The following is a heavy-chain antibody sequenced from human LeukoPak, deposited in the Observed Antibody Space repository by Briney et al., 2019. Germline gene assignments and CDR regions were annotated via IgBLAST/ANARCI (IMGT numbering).Heavy chain of an antibody. CDR2: ISSSGSTI. CDR3: AREGYCSSTSCYAPPDY. V-gene: IGHV3-11*01. CDR1: GFTFSDYY. Sequence: GGSLRLSCAASGFTFSDYYMSWIRQAPGKGLEWVSYISSSGSTIYCADSVKGRFTISRDNAKNSLYLQMNSLRAEDTAVYYCAREGYCSSTSCYAPPDYWGQGTLVTVSS. J-gene: IGHJ4*02. D-gene: IGHD2-2*01.